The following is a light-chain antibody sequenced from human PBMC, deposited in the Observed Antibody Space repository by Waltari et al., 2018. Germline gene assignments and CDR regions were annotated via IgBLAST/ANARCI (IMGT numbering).Light chain of an antibody. CDR2: DAS. CDR1: QSLNSN. Sequence: ETVMTQSPRTLSLSPGDRATLSCRARQSLNSNLAWYQQKPGQAPRLLIYDASTRATGIPARFSGSGSGTEFTLTISSLQSEDFAVYYCQQYDNLLTFGGGTKVEIK. CDR3: QQYDNLLT. V-gene: IGKV3-15*01. J-gene: IGKJ4*01.